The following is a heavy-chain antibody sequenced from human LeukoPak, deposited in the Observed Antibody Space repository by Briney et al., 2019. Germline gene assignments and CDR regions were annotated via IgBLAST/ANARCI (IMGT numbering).Heavy chain of an antibody. CDR3: AKYRLERRGREHYYYGMDV. D-gene: IGHD1-1*01. CDR1: GFTFSSYA. V-gene: IGHV3-23*01. Sequence: GGSLRLSCAASGFTFSSYAMSWVRQAPGKGLEWVSAISSSGGSTYYADSVKGRFTISRDNSKNTLYLQMNSLRAEDTAVYYCAKYRLERRGREHYYYGMDVWGQGTTVTVSS. J-gene: IGHJ6*02. CDR2: ISSSGGST.